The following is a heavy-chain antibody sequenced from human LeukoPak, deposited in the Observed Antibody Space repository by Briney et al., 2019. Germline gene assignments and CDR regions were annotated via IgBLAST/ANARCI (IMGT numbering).Heavy chain of an antibody. CDR3: ARALYYYDSSGYYFWDY. CDR1: GFTFSSYA. D-gene: IGHD3-22*01. Sequence: GGSLRLSCAASGFTFSSYAMSWVRQAPGKGLEWVSALTGSSGSTYYADSVKGRFTISRDNSKNTLYLQMNSLRAEDTAVYYCARALYYYDSSGYYFWDYWGQGTLVTVSS. V-gene: IGHV3-23*01. CDR2: LTGSSGST. J-gene: IGHJ4*02.